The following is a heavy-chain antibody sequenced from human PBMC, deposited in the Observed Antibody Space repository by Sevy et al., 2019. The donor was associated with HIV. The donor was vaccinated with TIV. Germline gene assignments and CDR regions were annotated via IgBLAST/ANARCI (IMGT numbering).Heavy chain of an antibody. J-gene: IGHJ4*02. CDR2: VNSDGSST. Sequence: GGSLRLSCAASGFTFSSYWMHWVHQAPGKGPVWVSGVNSDGSSTNYADSVKGRFTMSRDSAKNTLYLQMNSLRAEDTAVYFCVAANTWQDYSGQGTLVTVSS. CDR3: VAANTWQDY. V-gene: IGHV3-74*01. CDR1: GFTFSSYW. D-gene: IGHD2-15*01.